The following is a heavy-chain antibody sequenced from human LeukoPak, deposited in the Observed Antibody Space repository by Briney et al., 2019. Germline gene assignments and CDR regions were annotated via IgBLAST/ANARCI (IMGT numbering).Heavy chain of an antibody. D-gene: IGHD2-15*01. J-gene: IGHJ4*02. CDR2: IYYSGST. V-gene: IGHV4-30-4*08. CDR1: GGSISSGDYY. CDR3: ARVNPGMAAIDY. Sequence: ASETLSLTCTVSGGSISSGDYYWSWIRQLPGKGLEWIGYIYYSGSTYYNPSLKSRVTISVDTSKNQFSLKLSSVTAADTAVYYCARVNPGMAAIDYWGQGTLVTVSS.